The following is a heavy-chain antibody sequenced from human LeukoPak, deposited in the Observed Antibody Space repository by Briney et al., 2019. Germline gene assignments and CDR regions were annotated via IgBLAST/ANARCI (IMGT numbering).Heavy chain of an antibody. J-gene: IGHJ4*02. V-gene: IGHV4-31*03. CDR1: GGSITSDNYY. CDR2: IYYSGST. Sequence: SETLSLTCTVSGGSITSDNYYWSWIRQHPGKGLEWIGYIYYSGSTYYNPSLKSRVTISVDTSKNQFSLKLSSVTAADTAVYYCARSLYSSSWYDYWGQGTLVTVSS. D-gene: IGHD6-13*01. CDR3: ARSLYSSSWYDY.